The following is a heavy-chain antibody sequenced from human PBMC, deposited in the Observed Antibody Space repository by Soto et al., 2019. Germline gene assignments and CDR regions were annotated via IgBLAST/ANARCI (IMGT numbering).Heavy chain of an antibody. CDR1: GYTFTSYG. D-gene: IGHD3-22*01. Sequence: QVQLVQSGAEVKKPGASVKVSCKASGYTFTSYGISWVRQAPGQGLEWMGWISAYNGNTNYAQKLQGRVTMTTDTSTRTAYMELRSLRSDDTAVYYCARRYYDDSSGYYYDQGFDYWGQGTLVTVSS. CDR2: ISAYNGNT. J-gene: IGHJ4*02. V-gene: IGHV1-18*01. CDR3: ARRYYDDSSGYYYDQGFDY.